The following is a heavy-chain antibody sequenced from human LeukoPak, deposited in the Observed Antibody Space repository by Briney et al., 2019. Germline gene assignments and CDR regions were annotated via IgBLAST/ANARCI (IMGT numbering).Heavy chain of an antibody. J-gene: IGHJ5*02. CDR3: AKDGYSSGWYLGSNWFDP. D-gene: IGHD6-19*01. Sequence: GGSLRLSCAASGFTFDDYAMHWVRQAPGKGLEWVSGISWNSGSIGYADSVKGRFTISRDNAKNSLYLQMNSLRAEDTALYYCAKDGYSSGWYLGSNWFDPWGQGTLVTVSS. V-gene: IGHV3-9*01. CDR1: GFTFDDYA. CDR2: ISWNSGSI.